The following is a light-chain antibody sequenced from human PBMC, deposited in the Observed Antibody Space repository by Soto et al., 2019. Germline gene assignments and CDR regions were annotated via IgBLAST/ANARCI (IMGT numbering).Light chain of an antibody. CDR1: QSVSSSY. J-gene: IGKJ5*01. CDR2: GAS. V-gene: IGKV3-20*01. Sequence: DIVMTQSPAPLSVSPGERATLSCMSSQSVSSSYLAWYQQKPGQAPRLLIYGASSRATGIPDRFSGSGSGTDFTLTISRLEPEDFAVYYCQQYGSSPLITFGQGTDWRL. CDR3: QQYGSSPLIT.